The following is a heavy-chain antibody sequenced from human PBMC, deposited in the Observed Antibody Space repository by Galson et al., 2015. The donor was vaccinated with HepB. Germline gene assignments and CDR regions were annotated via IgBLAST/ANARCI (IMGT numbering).Heavy chain of an antibody. CDR1: GFTFSSYA. J-gene: IGHJ4*02. Sequence: SLRLSCAASGFTFSSYAMHWVRQAPGKGLEWVAVISYDGSNKYYADSVKGRFTISRDNSKNTLYLQMNSLRAEDTAVYYCARSPKNEYSSSWFRWTVGGYFDYWGQGTLVTVSS. D-gene: IGHD6-13*01. V-gene: IGHV3-30-3*01. CDR2: ISYDGSNK. CDR3: ARSPKNEYSSSWFRWTVGGYFDY.